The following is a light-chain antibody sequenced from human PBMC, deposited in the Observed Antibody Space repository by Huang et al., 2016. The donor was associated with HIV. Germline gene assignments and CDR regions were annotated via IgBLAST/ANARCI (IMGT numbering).Light chain of an antibody. CDR3: QQFSDFF. CDR1: QDINNN. J-gene: IGKJ3*01. Sequence: IQLTQFPSSLSASVGDRVSITCRASQDINNNLAWYQQKPGKAPKLLIYATSTLQNGVPSRISGGGSETVFILTISNLQSVDFATYYCQQFSDFFFGRGTRVDVK. V-gene: IGKV1-9*01. CDR2: ATS.